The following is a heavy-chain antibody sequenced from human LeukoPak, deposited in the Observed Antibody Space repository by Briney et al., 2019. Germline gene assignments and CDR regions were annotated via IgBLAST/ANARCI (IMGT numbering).Heavy chain of an antibody. D-gene: IGHD3-22*01. J-gene: IGHJ4*01. V-gene: IGHV3-53*01. CDR2: IYSGGNT. CDR3: ARCYYDGSGFYYYFDY. Sequence: GGSLRLSCAASGFSVSNYYMSWVRQAPGKGLEWVSVIYSGGNTYYTDSVKGRFTISRDNPKNTVFLQMGSLRGEDTAVYYCARCYYDGSGFYYYFDYWGQEPWSPSPQ. CDR1: GFSVSNYY.